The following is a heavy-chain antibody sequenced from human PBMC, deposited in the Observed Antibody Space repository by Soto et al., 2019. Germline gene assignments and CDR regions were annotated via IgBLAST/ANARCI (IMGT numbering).Heavy chain of an antibody. J-gene: IGHJ5*02. Sequence: SETLSVTWTVLGGSISRYYWTWIRQPPGKGLEWIGYIYNSGSTNFNPSLKSRVTISVDTSKNQFSLKLISVTAADTAVYYCARGRWWFDPWGQGTLVTVSS. CDR2: IYNSGST. CDR3: ARGRWWFDP. V-gene: IGHV4-59*01. CDR1: GGSISRYY.